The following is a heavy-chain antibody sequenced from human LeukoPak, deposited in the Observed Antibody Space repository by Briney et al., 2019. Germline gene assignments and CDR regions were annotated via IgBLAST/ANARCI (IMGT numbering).Heavy chain of an antibody. CDR2: IWYDGSNK. J-gene: IGHJ4*02. Sequence: PGGSLRLSCAASGFTFSSYGMHWVRQAPGKGLEWVAVIWYDGSNKYYADSVKGRFTISRDNSKSTLYLQMNSLRAEDTAVYYCARDGVLYYFDYWGQGTLVTVSS. CDR3: ARDGVLYYFDY. V-gene: IGHV3-33*01. D-gene: IGHD4/OR15-4a*01. CDR1: GFTFSSYG.